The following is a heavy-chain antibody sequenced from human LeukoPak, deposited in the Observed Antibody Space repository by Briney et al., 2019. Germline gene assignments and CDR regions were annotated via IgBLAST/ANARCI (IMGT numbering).Heavy chain of an antibody. CDR3: ARESVQLWLYVFDY. CDR1: GFTFSGYW. Sequence: PGGSLRLSCAASGFTFSGYWMSWVRQAPGKGLEWVANIEQDGSEKYYVDSVKGRFTISRDNAKNSLYLQMSSLRVEDTAVYYCARESVQLWLYVFDYWGQGSLVTVSS. V-gene: IGHV3-7*05. D-gene: IGHD5-18*01. CDR2: IEQDGSEK. J-gene: IGHJ4*02.